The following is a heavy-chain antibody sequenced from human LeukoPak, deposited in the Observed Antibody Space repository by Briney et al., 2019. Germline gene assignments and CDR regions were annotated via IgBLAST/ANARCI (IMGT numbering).Heavy chain of an antibody. CDR2: ISGAGGDT. D-gene: IGHD3-10*01. J-gene: IGHJ4*02. CDR1: GFTFSTYA. CDR3: AKDLGDEGGSGFFGQ. Sequence: PGGSLRLSCAASGFTFSTYAMSWVRQAPGKGLEWVSAISGAGGDTYYADSVKGRFIISRDNSKNTLYLQMNSLRAEDTAIYYCAKDLGDEGGSGFFGQWGQGTLVTVSS. V-gene: IGHV3-23*01.